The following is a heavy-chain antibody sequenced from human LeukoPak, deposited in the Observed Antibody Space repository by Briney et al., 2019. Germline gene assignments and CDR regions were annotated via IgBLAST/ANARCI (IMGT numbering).Heavy chain of an antibody. D-gene: IGHD2-15*01. V-gene: IGHV4-39*07. Sequence: PSETLSLTCTVSGGSISSSSYYWGWIRQPPGKGLEWIGSIYYSGSTYYNPSLKSRVTISKDTSKNEFSLKLTSVTAADTAVYYCARDSPPAYCSGGSCYFDYWGQGILVTVSS. CDR3: ARDSPPAYCSGGSCYFDY. CDR1: GGSISSSSYY. CDR2: IYYSGST. J-gene: IGHJ4*02.